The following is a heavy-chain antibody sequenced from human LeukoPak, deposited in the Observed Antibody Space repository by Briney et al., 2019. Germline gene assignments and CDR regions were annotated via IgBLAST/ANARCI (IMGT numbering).Heavy chain of an antibody. CDR1: GYTFTGYY. CDR3: ARDFTYYYDSSGYLFDY. Sequence: ASVKVSCKASGYTFTGYYMHWVRQAPGQGLEWMGWISAYNGNTNYAQKLQGRVTMTTDTSTSTAYMELRSLRSDDTAVYYCARDFTYYYDSSGYLFDYWGQGTLVTVSS. V-gene: IGHV1-18*04. J-gene: IGHJ4*02. D-gene: IGHD3-22*01. CDR2: ISAYNGNT.